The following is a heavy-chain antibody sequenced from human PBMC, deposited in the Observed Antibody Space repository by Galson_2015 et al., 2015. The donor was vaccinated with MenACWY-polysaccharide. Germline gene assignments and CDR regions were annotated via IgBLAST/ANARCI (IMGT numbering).Heavy chain of an antibody. D-gene: IGHD2-2*01. V-gene: IGHV3-30*18. Sequence: SLRLSCAASGFTFRSYGLHWVRQAPGKGLAWMALISYDGSNTYYADSVKGRFTVSRDNSKNTLYLQMNSLRAEDTAVYYCAKGLGYCSKTNCFYYYYYGMDVWGQGTTVTVSS. CDR3: AKGLGYCSKTNCFYYYYYGMDV. CDR1: GFTFRSYG. J-gene: IGHJ6*02. CDR2: ISYDGSNT.